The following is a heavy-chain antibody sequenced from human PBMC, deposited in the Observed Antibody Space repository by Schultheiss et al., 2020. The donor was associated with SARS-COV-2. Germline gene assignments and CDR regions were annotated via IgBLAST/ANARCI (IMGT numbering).Heavy chain of an antibody. D-gene: IGHD3-16*02. CDR1: GYTFTSYG. V-gene: IGHV1-18*04. J-gene: IGHJ5*02. Sequence: ASVKVSCKASGYTFTSYGISWVRQAPGQGLEWMGWISAYNGNTNYAQKLQGRVTMTTDTSTSTAYMELWSLRSDDTAVYYCARACSIYDYIWGSYPNNWFDPWGQGTLVTVSS. CDR2: ISAYNGNT. CDR3: ARACSIYDYIWGSYPNNWFDP.